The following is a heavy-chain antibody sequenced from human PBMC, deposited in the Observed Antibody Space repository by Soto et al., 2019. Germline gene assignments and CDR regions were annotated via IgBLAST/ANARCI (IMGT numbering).Heavy chain of an antibody. J-gene: IGHJ2*01. CDR2: ITRSASEA. Sequence: GGSLRLSCAASGFTFSASAMVWVRQAPGKGLEYVSSITRSASEAFYAASVRGRFTMSRDNSKNMLFLQMNSLRAEDTAIYYCAKEGYDSGWY. CDR1: GFTFSASA. V-gene: IGHV3-23*01. CDR3: AKEGYDSGWY. D-gene: IGHD3-22*01.